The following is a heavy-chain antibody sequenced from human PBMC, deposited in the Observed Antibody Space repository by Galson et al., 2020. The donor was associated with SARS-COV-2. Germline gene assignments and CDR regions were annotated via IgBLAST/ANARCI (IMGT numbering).Heavy chain of an antibody. D-gene: IGHD2-2*01. J-gene: IGHJ6*03. Sequence: SETLSLTCTVSGGSIRSPRHYWGWVRQTPGKGLEWIGSIYYSGYIFYNPSLKSRVTISIDTSNNLFSLHLSSVTAADTAVYYCAREDVVAVPPAEGYMDVWGKGTTVTVSS. CDR1: GGSIRSPRHY. CDR3: AREDVVAVPPAEGYMDV. CDR2: IYYSGYI. V-gene: IGHV4-39*02.